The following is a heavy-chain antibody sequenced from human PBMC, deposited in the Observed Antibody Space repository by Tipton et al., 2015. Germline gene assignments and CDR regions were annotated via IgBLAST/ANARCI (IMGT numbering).Heavy chain of an antibody. Sequence: TLSLTCDVSGYSISSGYYWGWIRQPPGKGLEWIGSIFHRGATNHNPSLKSRVTISLDTSENQFSLKLNSVTAADTAVYYCARGLLLWFGMSDYWGRGTLVTVAS. J-gene: IGHJ4*02. CDR1: GYSISSGYY. CDR3: ARGLLLWFGMSDY. CDR2: IFHRGAT. D-gene: IGHD3-10*01. V-gene: IGHV4-38-2*01.